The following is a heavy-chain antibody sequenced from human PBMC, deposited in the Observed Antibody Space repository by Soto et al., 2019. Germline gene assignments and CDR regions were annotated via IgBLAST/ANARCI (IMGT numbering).Heavy chain of an antibody. Sequence: SETLSLTCSISGGSIISSSYYRGRIRKPPEKRLEWIGSIYYSGSTYYNPSLKSRVTISVDTSKNQFSLKLSSVTAADMAVYYCASLNYYGSGSSGYWGQGTLVTV. CDR1: GGSIISSSYY. CDR2: IYYSGST. J-gene: IGHJ4*02. D-gene: IGHD3-10*01. V-gene: IGHV4-39*01. CDR3: ASLNYYGSGSSGY.